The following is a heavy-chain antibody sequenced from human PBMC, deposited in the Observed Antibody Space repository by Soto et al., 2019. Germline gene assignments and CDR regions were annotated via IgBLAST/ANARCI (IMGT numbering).Heavy chain of an antibody. CDR3: ARRGGGGLFDP. V-gene: IGHV3-11*06. CDR2: ISPRITFR. D-gene: IGHD2-21*01. CDR1: GFSFSDSY. J-gene: IGHJ5*02. Sequence: NPGGSLRLSCATSGFSFSDSYMSWIRQAPGKGLEWISYISPRITFRDYADSVKGRFTISRDSVKNSLYLQMNNLTADDTGVYYCARRGGGGLFDPWGQGSVVTVSS.